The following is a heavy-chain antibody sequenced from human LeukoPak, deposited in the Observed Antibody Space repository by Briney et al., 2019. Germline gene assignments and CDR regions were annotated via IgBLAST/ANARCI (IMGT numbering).Heavy chain of an antibody. D-gene: IGHD2-15*01. CDR2: INHSGST. J-gene: IGHJ6*03. CDR3: ARGYCSGGSCYYMDV. Sequence: SETLSLTCAVYGVSFSGYYWSWLRQPPGKGLEWIGEINHSGSTNYNPSLKSRVTISVDTPKNQFSLKLSSVTAADTAVYYCARGYCSGGSCYYMDVWGKGTTVTVSS. V-gene: IGHV4-34*01. CDR1: GVSFSGYY.